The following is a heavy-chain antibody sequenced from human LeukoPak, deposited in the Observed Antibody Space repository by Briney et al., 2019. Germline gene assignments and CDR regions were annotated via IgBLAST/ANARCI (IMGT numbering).Heavy chain of an antibody. V-gene: IGHV3-53*01. CDR2: MYSGGSS. Sequence: GGSLRLSCAASQFSVSTSYMSWVRQVPGKGLEWVSVMYSGGSSYNADSVKGRFTISRDNSKNTLYLQMDSLRVEDTAVYYCAKAIRPTRLDYWVQGTLVTVSS. CDR1: QFSVSTSY. D-gene: IGHD5-12*01. J-gene: IGHJ4*02. CDR3: AKAIRPTRLDY.